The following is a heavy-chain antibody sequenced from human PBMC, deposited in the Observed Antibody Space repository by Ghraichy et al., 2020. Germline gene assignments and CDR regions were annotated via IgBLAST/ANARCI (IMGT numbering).Heavy chain of an antibody. J-gene: IGHJ1*01. Sequence: GGSLRLSCAASGFTFNSYAMSWVRQAPGKGLEWVSGISGSGGSTYYADSVKGRFTISRDNSKNTLYLQMNSLRADDTAVYYCAKESGWDRSGIFHHWGQGTLVTVSS. CDR2: ISGSGGST. D-gene: IGHD6-19*01. V-gene: IGHV3-23*01. CDR1: GFTFNSYA. CDR3: AKESGWDRSGIFHH.